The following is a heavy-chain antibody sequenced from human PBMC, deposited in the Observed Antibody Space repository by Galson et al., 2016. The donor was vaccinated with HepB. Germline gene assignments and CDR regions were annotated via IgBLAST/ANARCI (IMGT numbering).Heavy chain of an antibody. CDR1: GYTFTSYY. J-gene: IGHJ4*02. CDR2: INSSSNST. V-gene: IGHV1-46*01. D-gene: IGHD6-13*01. CDR3: AREHFGSGWSDY. Sequence: SVKVSCKASGYTFTSYYMHWVRQAPGHGLEWMGIINSSSNSTRYEQKFKGRVTMTRYTTPCTVNMELSSRRSEDTAVYYCAREHFGSGWSDYWGQGTLVTVSS.